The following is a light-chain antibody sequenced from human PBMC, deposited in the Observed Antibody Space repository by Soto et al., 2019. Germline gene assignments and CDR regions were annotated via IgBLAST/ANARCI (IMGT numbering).Light chain of an antibody. J-gene: IGKJ1*01. CDR2: GAS. V-gene: IGKV3-20*01. Sequence: EIVLTQSPGTLSLSPGARATLSCRASQSVTSTYLAWYQQKPGQAPRLLIFGASSRATGIPDRFSGSGSGTDFTLTISRLEPEDFAVYYREQYGSSPRTFGQGTKVDIK. CDR1: QSVTSTY. CDR3: EQYGSSPRT.